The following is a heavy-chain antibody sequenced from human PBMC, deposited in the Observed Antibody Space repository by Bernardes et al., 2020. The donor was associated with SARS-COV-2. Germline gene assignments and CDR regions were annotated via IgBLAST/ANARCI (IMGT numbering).Heavy chain of an antibody. J-gene: IGHJ4*02. CDR2: ISGSGGST. Sequence: GGSLRLSCAASGFTFSSFAMNWVRQAPGKGLEWVSGISGSGGSTYYADSVKGRFTISRDISKNTLFLQMNSLRADDTAVYYCAKEVPANDYWGQGTLVTVSS. D-gene: IGHD2-2*01. CDR1: GFTFSSFA. V-gene: IGHV3-23*01. CDR3: AKEVPANDY.